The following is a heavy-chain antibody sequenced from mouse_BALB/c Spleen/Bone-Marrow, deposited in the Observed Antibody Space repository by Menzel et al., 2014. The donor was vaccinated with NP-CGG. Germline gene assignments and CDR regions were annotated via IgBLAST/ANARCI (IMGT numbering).Heavy chain of an antibody. CDR2: ISSGGHDT. CDR3: SKDGGYDYSYYFDY. Sequence: EVKLVESGGGLVKPGGSLKLSCAASGFTFSAYSMSWVRQTPEKRLEWVATISSGGHDTYYPDSVKGRFTISRGNAKNTLYLQMNSLKSADSAVYYCSKDGGYDYSYYFDYWGQGTTLTVSS. CDR1: GFTFSAYS. D-gene: IGHD2-4*01. V-gene: IGHV5-6-4*01. J-gene: IGHJ2*01.